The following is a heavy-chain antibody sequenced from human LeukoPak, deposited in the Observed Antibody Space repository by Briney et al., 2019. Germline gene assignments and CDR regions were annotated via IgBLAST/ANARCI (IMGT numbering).Heavy chain of an antibody. Sequence: GGSLRLSCAASGFTFRGYAMSWVRQAPGKGLEWVSSISDSGGISFFADSVKGRFAISRDNSKNTLYLQMNSLRADGTALYFGARDRRVAPLYYFDYWGQGALVTVSS. CDR1: GFTFRGYA. D-gene: IGHD2-15*01. V-gene: IGHV3-23*01. J-gene: IGHJ4*02. CDR3: ARDRRVAPLYYFDY. CDR2: ISDSGGIS.